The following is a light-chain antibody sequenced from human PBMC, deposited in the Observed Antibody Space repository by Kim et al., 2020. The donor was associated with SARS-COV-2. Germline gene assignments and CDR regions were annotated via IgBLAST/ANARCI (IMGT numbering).Light chain of an antibody. CDR2: RNN. V-gene: IGLV10-54*02. CDR3: SALDSSLSAV. CDR1: NNLFGNQA. Sequence: TATLPCPGNNNLFGNQAAAWQQQHQGHPPKLLSYRNNDRPSGISERFSASRSGNTASLTITGLQPEDEADYYCSALDSSLSAVFGGGTQLTVL. J-gene: IGLJ3*02.